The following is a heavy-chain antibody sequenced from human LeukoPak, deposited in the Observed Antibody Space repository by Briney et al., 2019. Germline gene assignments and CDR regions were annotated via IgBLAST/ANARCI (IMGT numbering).Heavy chain of an antibody. CDR2: IIPIFGTA. V-gene: IGHV1-69*13. J-gene: IGHJ4*02. D-gene: IGHD5-12*01. CDR1: GYTFTSYG. Sequence: SVKVSCKASGYTFTSYGISWVRQAPGQGLEWMGGIIPIFGTANYAQKFQGRVTITADESTSTAYMELSSLRSEDTAVYYCARDRGGYSGYDPFYFDYWGQGTLVTVSS. CDR3: ARDRGGYSGYDPFYFDY.